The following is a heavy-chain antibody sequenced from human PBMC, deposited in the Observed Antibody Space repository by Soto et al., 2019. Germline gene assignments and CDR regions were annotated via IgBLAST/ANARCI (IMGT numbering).Heavy chain of an antibody. V-gene: IGHV3-21*01. CDR2: ISSSSSYI. D-gene: IGHD6-6*01. CDR1: GFTFSSYS. Sequence: RRLSCAASGFTFSSYSMNWVRQAPGKGLEWVSSISSSSSYIYYADSVRGRFTISRDNAKNSLYLQMNSLRAEDTAVYYCARAGEYSSSSFDYWGQGTLVTVSS. J-gene: IGHJ4*02. CDR3: ARAGEYSSSSFDY.